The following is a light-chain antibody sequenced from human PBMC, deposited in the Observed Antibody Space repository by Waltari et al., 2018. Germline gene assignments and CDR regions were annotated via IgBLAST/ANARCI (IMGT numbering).Light chain of an antibody. V-gene: IGLV3-21*03. J-gene: IGLJ2*01. Sequence: PPSVPVAPGKTARIPCGGNDSGTRRVHWYQQKPGQAPVLVVFEDRDRPSGIPERFSGSNSANTATLTISRVEAGDEADYYCHVWDTKTDHVVFGGGTKLTVL. CDR1: DSGTRR. CDR2: EDR. CDR3: HVWDTKTDHVV.